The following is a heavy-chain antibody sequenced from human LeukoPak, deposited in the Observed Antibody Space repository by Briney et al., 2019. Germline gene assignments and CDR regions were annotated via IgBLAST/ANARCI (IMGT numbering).Heavy chain of an antibody. CDR3: ARGRVTPGAKYFQH. CDR1: GFTFSSYS. J-gene: IGHJ1*01. Sequence: GGSLRLSCAASGFTFSSYSMNWVRQAPGKGLEWVSSISSSSSYIYYADSVKGRFTISRDNAKNSLYLQMNSLRDEDTAVYYCARGRVTPGAKYFQHWGQGTLVTVSS. CDR2: ISSSSSYI. V-gene: IGHV3-21*01. D-gene: IGHD4-23*01.